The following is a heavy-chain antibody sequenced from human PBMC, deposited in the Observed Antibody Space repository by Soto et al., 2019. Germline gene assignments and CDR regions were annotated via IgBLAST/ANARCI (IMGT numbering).Heavy chain of an antibody. CDR2: IYYSGST. Sequence: QLQLQESGPGLVKPSETLSLTCTVSGCSISSSSYYWGWIRQPPGKGLEWSGSIYYSGSTYYNPTLKGRVTISVDTSNNQYSLKLSSMAAADTAVYYCARHWGRRVFDYWGQGTLVTVSS. CDR1: GCSISSSSYY. CDR3: ARHWGRRVFDY. J-gene: IGHJ4*02. V-gene: IGHV4-39*01. D-gene: IGHD3-16*01.